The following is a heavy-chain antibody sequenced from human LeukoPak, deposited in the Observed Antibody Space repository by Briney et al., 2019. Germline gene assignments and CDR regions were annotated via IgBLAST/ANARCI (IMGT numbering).Heavy chain of an antibody. CDR1: GFTSDDYA. V-gene: IGHV3-9*02. J-gene: IGHJ4*02. CDR2: ISWNSGSM. Sequence: PGRSLRLSCAASGFTSDDYAMHWVRQAPGKGLEWVSGISWNSGSMGYADSVKGRFTISRDNAKNSLYLQMNSLRAEDTALYYCAKDSLYDSSGYFPFDYWGQGTLVTVSS. D-gene: IGHD3-22*01. CDR3: AKDSLYDSSGYFPFDY.